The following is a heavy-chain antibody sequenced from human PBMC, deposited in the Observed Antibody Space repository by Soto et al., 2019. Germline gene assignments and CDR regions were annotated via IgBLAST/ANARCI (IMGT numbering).Heavy chain of an antibody. CDR1: GFTFSSYG. CDR2: ISYDESNK. D-gene: IGHD2-2*01. CDR3: AKVPAIVLVPAAMNYYYGMDV. J-gene: IGHJ6*02. V-gene: IGHV3-30*18. Sequence: RGSLRLSCAASGFTFSSYGMHWVRQAPGKGLEWVAVISYDESNKYYADSVKGRFTISRDNSKNTLYLQMNSLRAEDTAVYYCAKVPAIVLVPAAMNYYYGMDVWGQGTTVTVSS.